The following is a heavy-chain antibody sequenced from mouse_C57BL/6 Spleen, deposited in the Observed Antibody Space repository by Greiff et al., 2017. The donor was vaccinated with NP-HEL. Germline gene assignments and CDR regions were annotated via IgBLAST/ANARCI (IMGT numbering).Heavy chain of an antibody. CDR2: ISDGGSYT. CDR1: GFTFSSYA. J-gene: IGHJ4*01. Sequence: EVQLVESGGGLVKPGGSLKLSCAASGFTFSSYAMSWVRQTPEKRLEWVATISDGGSYTYYPDNVKGRFTISRDNAKNNLYLQMSHLKSEDTAMYYCARGLIYYDYDGAMDYWGQGTSVTVSS. CDR3: ARGLIYYDYDGAMDY. D-gene: IGHD2-4*01. V-gene: IGHV5-4*01.